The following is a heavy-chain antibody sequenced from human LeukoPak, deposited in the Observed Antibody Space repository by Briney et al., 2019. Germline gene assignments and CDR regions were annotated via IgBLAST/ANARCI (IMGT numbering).Heavy chain of an antibody. CDR1: GHTFTGYY. J-gene: IGHJ4*02. CDR3: AREEIVGATAGAFDY. D-gene: IGHD1-26*01. V-gene: IGHV1-2*02. Sequence: GASVKVSGKASGHTFTGYYMHWVRQAPGLGLGWLGWINPNSGGTNYAQKFQGRVTMTRDTSISTAYMELSRLRSDDTAVYYCAREEIVGATAGAFDYWGQGTLVTVSS. CDR2: INPNSGGT.